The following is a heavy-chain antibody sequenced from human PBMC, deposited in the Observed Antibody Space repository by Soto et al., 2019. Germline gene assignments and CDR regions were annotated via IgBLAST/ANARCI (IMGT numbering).Heavy chain of an antibody. CDR3: ARAAMGGSSWPFDY. J-gene: IGHJ4*02. CDR1: GGSISSSNW. V-gene: IGHV4-4*02. D-gene: IGHD6-13*01. CDR2: IYHSGST. Sequence: QVQLQESGPGLVKPSGTLSLTCAVSGGSISSSNWWSWVRQPPGKGLEWIGEIYHSGSTNYNPSLQSRYTISVDKSKNQFPLKLSSVTAADTAVYFCARAAMGGSSWPFDYGGQGTLVTVSS.